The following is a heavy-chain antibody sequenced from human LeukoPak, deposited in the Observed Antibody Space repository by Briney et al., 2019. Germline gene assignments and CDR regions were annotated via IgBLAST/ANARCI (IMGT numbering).Heavy chain of an antibody. CDR3: ARGRGDYGLFDY. CDR2: TNAGNGNT. D-gene: IGHD4-17*01. Sequence: GASVKVSCKASGYTFTSYAMHWVRQAPGQRLEWMGWTNAGNGNTKYSQKFQGRVTITRDTSASTAYMELSSLRSEDTAVYYCARGRGDYGLFDYWGQGTLVTVSS. CDR1: GYTFTSYA. V-gene: IGHV1-3*01. J-gene: IGHJ4*02.